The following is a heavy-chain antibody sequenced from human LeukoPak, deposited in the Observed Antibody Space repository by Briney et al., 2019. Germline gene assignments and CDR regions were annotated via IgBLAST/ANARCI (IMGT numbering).Heavy chain of an antibody. V-gene: IGHV4-34*01. J-gene: IGHJ6*02. CDR2: INHSGST. CDR1: RGSFSGDY. D-gene: IGHD3-22*01. CDR3: ARARYYYDSSGYRHYYYYGMDV. Sequence: PSETLSLTCAVYRGSFSGDYWSWIRQPPRKGLEWIGEINHSGSTNYNPSLKSRVTISVDTSKNQFSLKLSSVTAADTAVYYCARARYYYDSSGYRHYYYYGMDVWGQGTTVTVSS.